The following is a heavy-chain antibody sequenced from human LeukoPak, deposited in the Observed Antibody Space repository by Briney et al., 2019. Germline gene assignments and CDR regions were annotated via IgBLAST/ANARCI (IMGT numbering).Heavy chain of an antibody. CDR3: VGDTPAPIGRAAIFDR. D-gene: IGHD3-3*01. Sequence: SEPLSLTCTVSAGPISGYYWSWLPQTPGEPLEGIATIFSTANTNYTPSLHGPVPISLDTSKNHLPLKLRSVTPAHTAVYYCVGDTPAPIGRAAIFDRGGEATLVTVSS. J-gene: IGHJ4*02. CDR2: IFSTANT. V-gene: IGHV4-59*01. CDR1: AGPISGYY.